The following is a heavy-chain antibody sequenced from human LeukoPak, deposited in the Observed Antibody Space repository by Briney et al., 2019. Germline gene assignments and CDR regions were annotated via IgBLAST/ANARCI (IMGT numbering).Heavy chain of an antibody. CDR2: ISAYNGNT. CDR3: ARNRIPYDSRGPFDY. Sequence: ASVKVSCKASGYTFTSYGISWVRQAPGQGLEWMGWISAYNGNTNYAQKLQGRVTMTTDTSTSTAYMELRSLRSDDTAVYYCARNRIPYDSRGPFDYWGQGTLVTVSS. V-gene: IGHV1-18*01. D-gene: IGHD3-22*01. CDR1: GYTFTSYG. J-gene: IGHJ4*02.